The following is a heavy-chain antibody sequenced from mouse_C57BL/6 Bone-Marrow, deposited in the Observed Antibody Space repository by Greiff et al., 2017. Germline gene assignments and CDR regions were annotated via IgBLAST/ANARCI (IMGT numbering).Heavy chain of an antibody. CDR2: IDPSDSYT. V-gene: IGHV1-50*01. Sequence: QVQLQQPGAELVKPGASVKLSCKASGYTFTSYWMQWVKQRPGQGLEWIGEIDPSDSYTNYNQKFKGKATLTVDTSSSTAYMQLSSLTSEDSAVYYCERNGNYDAMDYWGQGTSVTVSS. CDR1: GYTFTSYW. J-gene: IGHJ4*01. CDR3: ERNGNYDAMDY. D-gene: IGHD2-1*01.